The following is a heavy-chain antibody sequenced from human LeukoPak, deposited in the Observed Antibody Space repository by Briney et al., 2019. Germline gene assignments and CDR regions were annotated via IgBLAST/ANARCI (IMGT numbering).Heavy chain of an antibody. J-gene: IGHJ4*02. D-gene: IGHD4-17*01. V-gene: IGHV3-21*01. CDR3: ARGDVGDYASSFDY. Sequence: PGGSLGLSCGASGFTFSSYSMNWVRQAPGKGLEWVSSISSSSNYIYYVDSVKGRFTISRDNAKNSLYLQMNSLRAEDTAVYYCARGDVGDYASSFDYWGQGTLVTVSS. CDR1: GFTFSSYS. CDR2: ISSSSNYI.